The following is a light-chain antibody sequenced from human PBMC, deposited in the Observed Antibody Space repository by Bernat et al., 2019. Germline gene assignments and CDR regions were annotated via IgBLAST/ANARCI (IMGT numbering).Light chain of an antibody. J-gene: IGLJ3*02. Sequence: QAGLTQPPSVSKDLRQTATLTCTGNSNNVGNQGAAWLQQHQGHPPKLLSYRDNNRPSGISERLSASRSGNTASLTITGLQPDDEADYYCSAWDSSLSAWVFGGGTKLTDL. CDR2: RDN. CDR1: SNNVGNQG. V-gene: IGLV10-54*01. CDR3: SAWDSSLSAWV.